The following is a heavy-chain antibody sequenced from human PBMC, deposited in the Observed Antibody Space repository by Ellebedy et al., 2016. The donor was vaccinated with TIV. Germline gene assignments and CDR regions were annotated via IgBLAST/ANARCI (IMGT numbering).Heavy chain of an antibody. CDR3: ARDRAAYNDFDY. D-gene: IGHD5-24*01. V-gene: IGHV4-30-4*01. J-gene: IGHJ4*02. Sequence: WVRQAPGKGLEWIGHVHYSVNNYYNPSLKSRLSLSLDTSKNQFSLRLRSVTAADTAVYYCARDRAAYNDFDYWGQGTLVTVSS. CDR2: VHYSVNN.